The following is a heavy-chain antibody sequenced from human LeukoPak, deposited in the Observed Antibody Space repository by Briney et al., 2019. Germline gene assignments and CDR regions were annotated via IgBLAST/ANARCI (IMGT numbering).Heavy chain of an antibody. CDR1: GGSISSSSYY. Sequence: PSETLSLTCTVSGGSISSSSYYWGWIRQPPGKGLEWIGSIYYSGSTYYNPSLKSRVTISVDTSKNQFSLKLSSVTAADTALYYCARWKGTADFDYWGQGTLVTVSS. CDR3: ARWKGTADFDY. D-gene: IGHD1-1*01. CDR2: IYYSGST. V-gene: IGHV4-39*01. J-gene: IGHJ4*02.